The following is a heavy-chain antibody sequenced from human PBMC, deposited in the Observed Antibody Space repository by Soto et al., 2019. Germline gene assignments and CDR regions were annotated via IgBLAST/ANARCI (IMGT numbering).Heavy chain of an antibody. CDR2: ISGSGGST. Sequence: LRLSCAASGFTFSSYAMSWVRQAPGKGLEWVSAISGSGGSTYYADSVKGRFTISRDNSKNTPYLQMNSLRAEDTAVYYCAKRSSTAMGYWYFDLWGRGTLVTVSS. CDR1: GFTFSSYA. D-gene: IGHD5-18*01. J-gene: IGHJ2*01. CDR3: AKRSSTAMGYWYFDL. V-gene: IGHV3-23*01.